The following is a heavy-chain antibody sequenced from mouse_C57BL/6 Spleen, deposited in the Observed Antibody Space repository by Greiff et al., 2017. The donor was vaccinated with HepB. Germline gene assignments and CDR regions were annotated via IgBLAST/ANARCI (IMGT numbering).Heavy chain of an antibody. CDR1: GYTFTDYN. Sequence: DVKLVESGPELVKPGASVKMSCKASGYTFTDYNMHWVKQSHGKSLEWIGYINPNNGGTSYNQKFKGKATLTVNKSSSTAYMELRSLTSEDSAVYYCARRGYYYGSRYYAMDYWGQGTSVTVSS. J-gene: IGHJ4*01. D-gene: IGHD1-1*01. V-gene: IGHV1-22*01. CDR3: ARRGYYYGSRYYAMDY. CDR2: INPNNGGT.